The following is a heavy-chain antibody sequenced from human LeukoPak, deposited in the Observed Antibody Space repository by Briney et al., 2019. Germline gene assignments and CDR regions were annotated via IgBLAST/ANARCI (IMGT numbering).Heavy chain of an antibody. CDR3: ATTLNIATPGHL. D-gene: IGHD6-13*01. CDR1: GFMFSSYN. Sequence: GGSLRLSCEASGFMFSSYNMNWVRQAPGKGLEWVSSISSSSSYIYYADSVKGRFTISRDSAKNSVYLQMNSLRAEDTAVYYCATTLNIATPGHLWGQGTLVTVSS. J-gene: IGHJ5*02. CDR2: ISSSSSYI. V-gene: IGHV3-21*01.